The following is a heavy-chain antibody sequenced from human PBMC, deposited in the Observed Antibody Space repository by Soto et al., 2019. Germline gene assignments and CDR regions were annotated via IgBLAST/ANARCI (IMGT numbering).Heavy chain of an antibody. D-gene: IGHD3-22*01. V-gene: IGHV4-30-2*01. CDR3: ARPIVVAPVYYAIDV. CDR2: IYHNRRT. J-gene: IGHJ6*02. Sequence: QTLSLTCAVAAGSIISVCYSWSWIRQPPGQGLEWIGHIYHNRRTQYNPPLDSRVTMSIDRYKNQFSLKLSSANAADTAVYYCARPIVVAPVYYAIDVWGQGTTVTVSS. CDR1: AGSIISVCYS.